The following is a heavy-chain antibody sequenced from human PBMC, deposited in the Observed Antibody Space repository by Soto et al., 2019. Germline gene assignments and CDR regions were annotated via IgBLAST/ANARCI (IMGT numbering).Heavy chain of an antibody. CDR1: SGSINSRSYF. D-gene: IGHD2-15*01. Sequence: QLQLQESGPGLVKPSETLSLTCTVSSGSINSRSYFWGWIRQPPGKGLEWVGSINFSGTTYHNPSLKSRVTISVDTSKNQLSLRLTSVTAADTAVYYCVRHGYCSGGSCYRGGFDYWGQGTLVTVSS. CDR3: VRHGYCSGGSCYRGGFDY. V-gene: IGHV4-39*01. J-gene: IGHJ4*02. CDR2: INFSGTT.